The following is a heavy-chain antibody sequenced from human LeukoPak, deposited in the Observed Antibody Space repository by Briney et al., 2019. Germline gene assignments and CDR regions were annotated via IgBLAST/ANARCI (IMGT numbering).Heavy chain of an antibody. CDR3: ARRYYGDYQTPYFDY. D-gene: IGHD4-17*01. Sequence: ASVKVSCKASGYTFTSYGISWVRQAPGQGLEWMGWISAYNGNTNYAQKLQGRVTMTTDTSTSTAYMELRSLRSDDTAVYYCARRYYGDYQTPYFDYWGQGTLVTVSS. CDR2: ISAYNGNT. CDR1: GYTFTSYG. V-gene: IGHV1-18*01. J-gene: IGHJ4*02.